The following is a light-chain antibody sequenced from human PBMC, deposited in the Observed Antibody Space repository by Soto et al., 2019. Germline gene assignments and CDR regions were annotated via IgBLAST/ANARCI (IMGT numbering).Light chain of an antibody. Sequence: QSVLTQPASVSGSPGQSITISCSGTSSDVGAYNRVSWYQQHPGQAPKVIIYEVSNRPSGVSNRFSGSKSGNTASLTISGLQAEDEADYYCNAFTTTSTYVFGTGTQLTVL. J-gene: IGLJ1*01. CDR3: NAFTTTSTYV. V-gene: IGLV2-14*01. CDR2: EVS. CDR1: SSDVGAYNR.